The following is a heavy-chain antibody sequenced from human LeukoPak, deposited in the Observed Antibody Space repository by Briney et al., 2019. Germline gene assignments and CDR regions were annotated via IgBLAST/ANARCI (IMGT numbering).Heavy chain of an antibody. CDR2: INHSGST. CDR1: GGSFSGYY. V-gene: IGHV4-34*01. J-gene: IGHJ6*04. D-gene: IGHD3-10*01. Sequence: SETLSLTCAVYGGSFSGYYWSCIRQAPGKGLEWIGEINHSGSTNYNPSLKSRVTISVDTSKNQFSLKLSSVTAADTAVYYCARGGAMVRGVIKRFGMDVWGKGTTVTVSS. CDR3: ARGGAMVRGVIKRFGMDV.